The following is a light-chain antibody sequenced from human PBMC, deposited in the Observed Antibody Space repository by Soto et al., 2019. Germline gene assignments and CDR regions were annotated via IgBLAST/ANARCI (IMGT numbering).Light chain of an antibody. CDR3: QAWDSSTALDVV. Sequence: SYELTQPPSVSVSPGQTASITCSGEKLGDKYACWYQQKPGQSPVLVIYQDSRRPSGIPERFSGSNSGNTATLTISGTQAMDEADYYCQAWDSSTALDVVFGGGTKVTVL. J-gene: IGLJ2*01. CDR2: QDS. V-gene: IGLV3-1*01. CDR1: KLGDKY.